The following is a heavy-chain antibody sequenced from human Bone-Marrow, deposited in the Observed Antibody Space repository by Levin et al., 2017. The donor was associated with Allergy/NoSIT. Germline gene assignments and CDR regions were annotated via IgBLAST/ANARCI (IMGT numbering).Heavy chain of an antibody. CDR2: IYSGGSSGST. D-gene: IGHD3-16*01. Sequence: GGSLRLSCAVSGFTVSTNYMSWVRQAPGKGLEWVSVIYSGGSSGSTFYADSVRGRFTISRDNSKNTLYLQMNSLRAEDTAVYYCARDRHNRGSWYFDLWGRGTLVTVSS. CDR1: GFTVSTNY. V-gene: IGHV3-53*01. CDR3: ARDRHNRGSWYFDL. J-gene: IGHJ2*01.